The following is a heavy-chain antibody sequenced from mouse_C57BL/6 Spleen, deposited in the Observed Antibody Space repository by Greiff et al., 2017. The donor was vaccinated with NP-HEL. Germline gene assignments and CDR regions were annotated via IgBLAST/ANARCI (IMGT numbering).Heavy chain of an antibody. CDR3: ARGNSNYPY. CDR2: IYPGDGDT. CDR1: VYAFRSSC. J-gene: IGHJ3*01. D-gene: IGHD2-5*01. Sequence: QVQLKESGPELVKPGASVTISCTASVYAFRSSCLTCLQPRPCTGLEWIGRIYPGDGDTNYNGKFKGKATLTADKSSSTAYMQLSSLTSEDSAVYFCARGNSNYPYWGQGTLVTVSA. V-gene: IGHV1-82*01.